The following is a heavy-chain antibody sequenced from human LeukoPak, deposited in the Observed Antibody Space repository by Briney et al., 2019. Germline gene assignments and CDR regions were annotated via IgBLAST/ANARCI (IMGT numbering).Heavy chain of an antibody. CDR2: IYDSGST. V-gene: IGHV4-39*07. CDR3: ARGGYYDSSARTYVDY. Sequence: SETLSLTCTVSGGSIRSSYYYWGWIRQPPGKGLEWIGSIYDSGSTYYNPSLKSRVTISVDTSKNQFSLKLSSVTAADTAVYYCARGGYYDSSARTYVDYWGQGTLVTVSS. D-gene: IGHD3-22*01. J-gene: IGHJ4*02. CDR1: GGSIRSSYYY.